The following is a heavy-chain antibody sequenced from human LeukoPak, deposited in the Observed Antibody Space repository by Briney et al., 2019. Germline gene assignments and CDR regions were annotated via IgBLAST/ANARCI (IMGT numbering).Heavy chain of an antibody. V-gene: IGHV4-59*11. J-gene: IGHJ6*03. CDR2: IYYSGST. CDR3: ARAPGTGSSWYYYYYMDV. D-gene: IGHD6-13*01. Sequence: SETLSLTCTVSGGSISSHYWSWIRQPPGKGLEWIGYIYYSGSTNYNPSLKSRVTISVDTSKNQFSLKLSSVTAADTAVYYCARAPGTGSSWYYYYYMDVWGKGTTVTVSS. CDR1: GGSISSHY.